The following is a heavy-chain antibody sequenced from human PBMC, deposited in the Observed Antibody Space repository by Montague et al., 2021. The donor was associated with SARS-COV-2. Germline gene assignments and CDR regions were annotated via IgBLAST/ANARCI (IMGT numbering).Heavy chain of an antibody. CDR2: ISDSVGST. Sequence: SLRLSCAASGFTFSSYAMSWVRQAPGKGLEWVSGISDSVGSTYYADSVKGRFTISRDNSKNTLYLQMNSLRAEDTAVYYCAKEGERITMIVVVITLADFDYWGQGTLVTVSS. CDR3: AKEGERITMIVVVITLADFDY. D-gene: IGHD3-22*01. V-gene: IGHV3-23*01. J-gene: IGHJ4*02. CDR1: GFTFSSYA.